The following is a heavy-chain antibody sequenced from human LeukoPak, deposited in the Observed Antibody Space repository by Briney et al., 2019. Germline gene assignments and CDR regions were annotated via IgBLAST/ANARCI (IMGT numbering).Heavy chain of an antibody. Sequence: SETLSLTCTVSGGSISSYYWSWIRQPPGKGLEWIGYIYYSGSTNYNPSLKSRVTISVDTSKNQFSLKLSSVTAADTAVYYCARDDYGSDPWGQGTLVTVSS. CDR1: GGSISSYY. CDR2: IYYSGST. V-gene: IGHV4-59*12. J-gene: IGHJ5*02. D-gene: IGHD3-10*01. CDR3: ARDDYGSDP.